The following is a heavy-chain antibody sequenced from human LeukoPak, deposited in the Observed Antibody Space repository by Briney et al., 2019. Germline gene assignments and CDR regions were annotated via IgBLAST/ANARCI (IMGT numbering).Heavy chain of an antibody. V-gene: IGHV3-23*01. CDR1: GFTFYMYA. CDR2: SGSTT. Sequence: GGSLTLSCAASGFTFYMYAMSWVRQAPGKGLEWVSSSGSTTDYSDSVKGRFTISRDNSKNTLYLQMNSLRADDTAVYYCTRDSSYGDYSTAFDYWGQGALVTVSS. J-gene: IGHJ4*02. D-gene: IGHD4-17*01. CDR3: TRDSSYGDYSTAFDY.